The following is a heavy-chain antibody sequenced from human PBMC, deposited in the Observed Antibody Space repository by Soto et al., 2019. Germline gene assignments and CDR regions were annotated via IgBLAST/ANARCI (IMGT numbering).Heavy chain of an antibody. CDR3: ARVLVYSSSSGAFDI. D-gene: IGHD6-6*01. J-gene: IGHJ3*02. V-gene: IGHV4-4*07. CDR2: IYTSGST. CDR1: GGSISGYY. Sequence: SETLSLTCTVSGGSISGYYWSWIRQPAGKGLEWIGRIYTSGSTNYNPSLKSRVTMSVDTSKNQFSLKLSSVTAADTAVYYCARVLVYSSSSGAFDIWGQGTMVTVSS.